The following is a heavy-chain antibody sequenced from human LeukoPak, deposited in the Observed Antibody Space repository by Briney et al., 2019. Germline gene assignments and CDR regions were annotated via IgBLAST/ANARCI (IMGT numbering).Heavy chain of an antibody. CDR1: GYTFSSYW. CDR3: AIFVDTHFDY. J-gene: IGHJ4*02. Sequence: PGGSLRLSCAASGYTFSSYWKHWVRQAPGKGLVWVSRVKSDGSTTTYADSVKGRFTISRDNAKNTMYLQMNSLSAEDTAVYYRAIFVDTHFDYWGQGTLVTVSS. D-gene: IGHD5-18*01. CDR2: VKSDGSTT. V-gene: IGHV3-74*01.